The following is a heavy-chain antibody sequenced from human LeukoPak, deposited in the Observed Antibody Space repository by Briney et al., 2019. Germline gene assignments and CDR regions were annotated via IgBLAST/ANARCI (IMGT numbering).Heavy chain of an antibody. J-gene: IGHJ4*02. D-gene: IGHD2/OR15-2a*01. Sequence: PGGSLRLSCAASGFTFSSYWMSWVRHAPGKGLEWVANIKQDGSEKNYMDSVKGRFTISRDNAKNSLLLQMNSLRVEDTAVYYCARERGGQSNNYLHGGPFDYWGQGTLVTVSS. V-gene: IGHV3-7*05. CDR1: GFTFSSYW. CDR3: ARERGGQSNNYLHGGPFDY. CDR2: IKQDGSEK.